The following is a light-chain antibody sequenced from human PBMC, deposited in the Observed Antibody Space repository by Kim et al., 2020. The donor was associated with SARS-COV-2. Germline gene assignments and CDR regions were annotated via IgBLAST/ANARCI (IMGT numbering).Light chain of an antibody. V-gene: IGLV3-21*04. Sequence: APGKTVTITCGGNNIGSKSVHWYQKKPGQAPVLVIYYDSDRPSGIPERFSGSNSGNTATLTISRVEAGDEADYYCQVWDSSSDHVVFGGGTQLTVL. CDR1: NIGSKS. J-gene: IGLJ2*01. CDR2: YDS. CDR3: QVWDSSSDHVV.